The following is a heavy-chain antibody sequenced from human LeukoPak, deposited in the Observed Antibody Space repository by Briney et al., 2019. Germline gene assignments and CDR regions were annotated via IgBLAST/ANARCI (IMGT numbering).Heavy chain of an antibody. D-gene: IGHD2-21*02. CDR1: GGSISSFSYY. CDR3: ARVRGDSPYSFDY. Sequence: SETLSLTCTVSGGSISSFSYYWGWIRQPPGRGLEWIGTIYYSGSTYYNPSLKSRVTISTNTSKNQFSLNLRSVTAADTAVYYCARVRGDSPYSFDYWGQGTLVTVSS. V-gene: IGHV4-39*07. J-gene: IGHJ4*02. CDR2: IYYSGST.